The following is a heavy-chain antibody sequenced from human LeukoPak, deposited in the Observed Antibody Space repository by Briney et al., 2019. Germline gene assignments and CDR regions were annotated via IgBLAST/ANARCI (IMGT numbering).Heavy chain of an antibody. D-gene: IGHD4-17*01. Sequence: SETLSLTCTVSGGSISSGGFYWTWIRQPAGKGLEWIGRVFTSGSTNYSPSLESRVTISIDTSKNQFSLKLKSVTAADTAVYFCARGGYGVNRYWGQGTLVTVSS. CDR1: GGSISSGGFY. J-gene: IGHJ4*02. V-gene: IGHV4-61*02. CDR2: VFTSGST. CDR3: ARGGYGVNRY.